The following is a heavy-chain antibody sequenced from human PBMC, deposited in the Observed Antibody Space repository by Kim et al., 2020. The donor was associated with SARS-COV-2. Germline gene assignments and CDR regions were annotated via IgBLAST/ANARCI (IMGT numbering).Heavy chain of an antibody. CDR2: IYYSGST. J-gene: IGHJ4*02. CDR1: GGSISSSSYY. CDR3: ATGTRDGYNYFFSPYYFDY. Sequence: SETLSLTCTVSGGSISSSSYYWGWIRQPPGKGLEWIGSIYYSGSTYYNPSLKSRVTISVDTSKNQFSLKLSSVTAADTAVYYCATGTRDGYNYFFSPYYFDYWGQGTLVTVSS. D-gene: IGHD5-12*01. V-gene: IGHV4-39*01.